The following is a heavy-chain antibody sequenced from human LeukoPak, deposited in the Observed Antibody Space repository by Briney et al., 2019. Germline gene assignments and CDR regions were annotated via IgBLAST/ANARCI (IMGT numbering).Heavy chain of an antibody. CDR3: ARVGTYYDILAGYYNTYFDY. V-gene: IGHV3-20*04. CDR1: GFTFDDYG. CDR2: INWNGGST. J-gene: IGHJ4*02. D-gene: IGHD3-9*01. Sequence: GGSLSLPCAASGFTFDDYGMSWVRQAPGKGLEWVSGINWNGGSTGYADSVKGRFTISRDNAKNSLYLQMNSLRAEDTALYYCARVGTYYDILAGYYNTYFDYWGQGPLVTVSS.